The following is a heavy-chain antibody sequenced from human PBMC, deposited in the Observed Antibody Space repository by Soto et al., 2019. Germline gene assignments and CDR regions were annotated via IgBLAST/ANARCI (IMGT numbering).Heavy chain of an antibody. CDR2: MYYRAIP. J-gene: IGHJ4*02. CDR3: ARGTAILFYYFDY. V-gene: IGHV4-30-4*01. D-gene: IGHD5-18*01. CDR1: GGSISSGNYY. Sequence: SETLSLTCSVSGGSISSGNYYWSWLRQSPGKGLEWIGYMYYRAIPYYNPSLKSRVTISVDASKNQFSLNMTSVTAADTAVYYCARGTAILFYYFDYWGQGSMAAVSS.